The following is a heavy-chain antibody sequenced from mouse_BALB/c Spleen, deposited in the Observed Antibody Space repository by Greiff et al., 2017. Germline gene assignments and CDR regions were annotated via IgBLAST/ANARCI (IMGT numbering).Heavy chain of an antibody. Sequence: EVQRVESGGGLVQPGGSRTLSCAASGFTFSSFGMHWVRQAPEKGLEWVAYISSGSSTIYYADTVKGRFTISRDNPKNTLFLQMTSLRSDDTAMYYCAGGGFPYYFDYWGQGTTLTVSS. CDR3: AGGGFPYYFDY. J-gene: IGHJ2*01. CDR1: GFTFSSFG. D-gene: IGHD1-1*02. CDR2: ISSGSSTI. V-gene: IGHV5-17*02.